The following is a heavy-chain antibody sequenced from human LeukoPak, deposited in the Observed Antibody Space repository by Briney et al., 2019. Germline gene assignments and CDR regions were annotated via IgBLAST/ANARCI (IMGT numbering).Heavy chain of an antibody. Sequence: PSETLSLTCTVSGGSISGYYWSWIRQPPGKGLEWIGYIYYTGSTNYKSSLKSRVTISVDMSKNQFSLKLSSVTAADTAVYYCARVSGSNGCSDYWGQGALVTVSS. CDR3: ARVSGSNGCSDY. CDR1: GGSISGYY. V-gene: IGHV4-59*01. D-gene: IGHD6-19*01. CDR2: IYYTGST. J-gene: IGHJ4*02.